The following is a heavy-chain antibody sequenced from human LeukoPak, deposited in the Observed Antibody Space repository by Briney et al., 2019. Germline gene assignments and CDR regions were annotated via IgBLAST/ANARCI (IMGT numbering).Heavy chain of an antibody. Sequence: TASETLSLTCTVSGGSISSYYWSWIRQPPGKGLERIGNSYYSGSTNYNPSLKSRVTISVDTSKNQFSLKLSSVTAADTAVYYCASTHPSSWYLGAFDIWGQGTMVTVSS. CDR3: ASTHPSSWYLGAFDI. V-gene: IGHV4-59*01. CDR1: GGSISSYY. J-gene: IGHJ3*02. D-gene: IGHD6-13*01. CDR2: SYYSGST.